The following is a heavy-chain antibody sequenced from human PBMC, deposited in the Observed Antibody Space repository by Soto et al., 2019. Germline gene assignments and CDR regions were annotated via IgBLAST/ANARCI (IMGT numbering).Heavy chain of an antibody. CDR3: ARELGDYYESSGYYPYYFDL. CDR1: GFTFSSYA. J-gene: IGHJ4*02. CDR2: ITTNGGST. Sequence: EVQLVESGGGLVQPGGSLRLSCAASGFTFSSYAMHWIRQAPGKGLDYVSAITTNGGSTYYANSVKGRFTISRDNSKNALYLQMGSLRAEDMAVYYCARELGDYYESSGYYPYYFDLWGQGTLVTVSS. V-gene: IGHV3-64*01. D-gene: IGHD3-22*01.